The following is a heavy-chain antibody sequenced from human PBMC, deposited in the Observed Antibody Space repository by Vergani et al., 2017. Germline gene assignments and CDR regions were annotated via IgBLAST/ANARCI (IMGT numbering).Heavy chain of an antibody. J-gene: IGHJ3*02. CDR1: GFTFSSYD. V-gene: IGHV3-13*01. D-gene: IGHD4-17*01. Sequence: EVQLVESGGGLVQPGGSLRLSCAASGFTFSSYDMHWVRQATGKGLEWVSAIGTAGDTYYPGSVTGRFTISRENAKNSLYLQSNSLRAGDTAVYYCARARTQYGDYNLGAVAFDIWGQGTMVTVSS. CDR3: ARARTQYGDYNLGAVAFDI. CDR2: IGTAGDT.